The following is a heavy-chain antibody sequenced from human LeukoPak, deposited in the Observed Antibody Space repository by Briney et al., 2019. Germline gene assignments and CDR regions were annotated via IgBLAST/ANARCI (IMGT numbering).Heavy chain of an antibody. J-gene: IGHJ4*02. CDR3: ARSTSYHFDS. Sequence: PGRSLRLSCAASGFTVSTNYLSWVSQAPGKWLEWVSVIYAGGAAYYADYVRGRFTISRDTSNNTLILQMHSLRVEDTAVYYCARSTSYHFDSWGQGTLVTVSS. CDR2: IYAGGAA. CDR1: GFTVSTNY. V-gene: IGHV3-53*01. D-gene: IGHD2-2*01.